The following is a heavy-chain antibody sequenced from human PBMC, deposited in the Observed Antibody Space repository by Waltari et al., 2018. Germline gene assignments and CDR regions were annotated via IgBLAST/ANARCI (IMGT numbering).Heavy chain of an antibody. J-gene: IGHJ5*02. CDR2: RSNDGSNK. D-gene: IGHD6-19*01. CDR3: AKGRGWLVPSTRDWFDP. V-gene: IGHV3-30*18. Sequence: QVQLVESGGGVVQPGRSLRLSCAASGFTFSSYGMPWVRPAPGKGLEWVAVRSNDGSNKYYADSVKGRFTISRDNSKNTLYLQMNSLRAEDTAVYYCAKGRGWLVPSTRDWFDPWGQGTLVTVSS. CDR1: GFTFSSYG.